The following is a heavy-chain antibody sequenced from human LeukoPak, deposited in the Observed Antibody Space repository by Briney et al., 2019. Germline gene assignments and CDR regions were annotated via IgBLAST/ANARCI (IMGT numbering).Heavy chain of an antibody. D-gene: IGHD3-22*01. J-gene: IGHJ4*02. CDR3: AKGTYDSRGHFDY. Sequence: PGGSLRLSCAASGFTFSTYAVSWVRQAPGKGLEWVSAISGSGGSTYYADFVKGRFTISRDNSKNTVYLQMNSLRAEDTAAYYCAKGTYDSRGHFDYWGQGTLVSVSS. CDR2: ISGSGGST. CDR1: GFTFSTYA. V-gene: IGHV3-23*01.